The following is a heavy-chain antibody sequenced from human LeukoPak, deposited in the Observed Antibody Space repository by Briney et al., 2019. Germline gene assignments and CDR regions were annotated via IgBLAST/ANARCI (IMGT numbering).Heavy chain of an antibody. CDR3: AKSRGANWYFDL. CDR2: IYPGDSDT. V-gene: IGHV5-51*01. Sequence: GESLKISCKVSGYSFTSYWIGWVRQMPGKDLEWMGIIYPGDSDTIYSPSFQGQVTFSADKSINTAYLQWSSLKASDTAMYYCAKSRGANWYFDLWGRGTLVTVSS. J-gene: IGHJ2*01. D-gene: IGHD1-26*01. CDR1: GYSFTSYW.